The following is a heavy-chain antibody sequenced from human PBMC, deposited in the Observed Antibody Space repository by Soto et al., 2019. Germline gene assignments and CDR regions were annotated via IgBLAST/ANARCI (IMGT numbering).Heavy chain of an antibody. CDR2: MNPNSGNT. CDR1: GYTFTSYD. Sequence: QVQLVQSGAAVKKPGASVKVSCKASGYTFTSYDINCVRQATGQGIEWMGWMNPNSGNTGYAQKFQGRVTMTRNTSISTAYMELSSLRSEDTAVYYCARGCSSTSCYDAFDIWGQGTMVTVSS. V-gene: IGHV1-8*01. J-gene: IGHJ3*02. D-gene: IGHD2-2*01. CDR3: ARGCSSTSCYDAFDI.